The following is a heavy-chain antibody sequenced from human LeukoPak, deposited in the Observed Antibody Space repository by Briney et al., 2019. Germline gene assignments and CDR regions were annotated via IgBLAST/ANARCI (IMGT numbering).Heavy chain of an antibody. D-gene: IGHD2-21*02. J-gene: IGHJ4*02. CDR2: ISWNSGSI. CDR3: ATYHNTLTAKRSYY. Sequence: GGSLRLSCAASGFTFDDYAMHWVRQAPGKGLEWVSGISWNSGSIGYADSVKGRFTISRDNAKNSLYLQMNSLRAEDTALYYCATYHNTLTAKRSYYWGQGTLVTVSS. CDR1: GFTFDDYA. V-gene: IGHV3-9*01.